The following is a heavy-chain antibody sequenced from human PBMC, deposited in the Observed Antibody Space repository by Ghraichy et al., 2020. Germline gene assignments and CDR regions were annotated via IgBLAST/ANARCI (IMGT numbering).Heavy chain of an antibody. V-gene: IGHV3-23*01. CDR3: AKDAHDFWSGFHPSYFYNTLDV. Sequence: GGSLRLSCTASGFTLDNYAINWVRQAPGKGLEWVSGISASGGKTYYADSVQGRCTISRDNSKNTVYLQMNSLRGEDTAGYFCAKDAHDFWSGFHPSYFYNTLDVWGQGTSGTVSS. D-gene: IGHD3-3*01. J-gene: IGHJ6*02. CDR1: GFTLDNYA. CDR2: ISASGGKT.